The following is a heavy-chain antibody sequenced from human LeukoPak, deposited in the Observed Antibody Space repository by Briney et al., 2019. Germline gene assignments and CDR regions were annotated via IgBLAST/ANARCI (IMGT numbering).Heavy chain of an antibody. CDR1: GYTFTGYY. J-gene: IGHJ4*02. D-gene: IGHD6-19*01. CDR2: INPNSGGT. Sequence: ASVKVSCKASGYTFTGYYMHWVRQAPGQGLEWMGWINPNSGGTNYAQKFQGRVTMTRDTSISTAYMERSRLRSDDPAVYYCARAKIAVADTFDYWGQGTLVTVSS. V-gene: IGHV1-2*02. CDR3: ARAKIAVADTFDY.